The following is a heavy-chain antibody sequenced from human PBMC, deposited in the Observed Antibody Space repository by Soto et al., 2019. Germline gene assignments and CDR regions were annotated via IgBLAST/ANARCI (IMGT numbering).Heavy chain of an antibody. Sequence: QVQLVQSGAEVKKPGSSVKVSCKASGGTFSSYTISWVRQAPGQGLEWMGRIIPILGIANYAQKFQGRVRITADKSTSTAYMDLSSLRSEDTAVYYCARDLSLIEDYWGQGTLVTVSS. J-gene: IGHJ4*02. CDR3: ARDLSLIEDY. V-gene: IGHV1-69*08. CDR1: GGTFSSYT. CDR2: IIPILGIA. D-gene: IGHD3-22*01.